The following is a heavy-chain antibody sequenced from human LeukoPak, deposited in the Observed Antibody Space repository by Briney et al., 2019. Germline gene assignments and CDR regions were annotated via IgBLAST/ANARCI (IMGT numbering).Heavy chain of an antibody. CDR3: ARVNWNYVGNWFDP. CDR1: GGSISSSSYY. Sequence: SETLPLTCTVSGGSISSSSYYWGWIRQPPGKGLEWIGSIYYSGSTYYNPSLKSRVTISVDTSKNQFSLKLSSVTAADTAVYYCARVNWNYVGNWFDPWGQGTLVTVSS. D-gene: IGHD1-7*01. J-gene: IGHJ5*02. CDR2: IYYSGST. V-gene: IGHV4-39*07.